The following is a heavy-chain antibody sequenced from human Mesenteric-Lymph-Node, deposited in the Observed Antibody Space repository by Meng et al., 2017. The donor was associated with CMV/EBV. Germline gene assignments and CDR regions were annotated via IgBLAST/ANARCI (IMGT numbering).Heavy chain of an antibody. CDR2: ISGSGRST. D-gene: IGHD6-13*01. Sequence: GESLKISCAASGFTFSNHALAWVRQAPGKGLEWVSTISGSGRSTFYADSVKGRFTISRDNAKNTLYLQMNSLRAEDTAVYYCGSSEYSNKFDYWGQGTLVTVSS. CDR3: GSSEYSNKFDY. J-gene: IGHJ4*02. CDR1: GFTFSNHA. V-gene: IGHV3-23*01.